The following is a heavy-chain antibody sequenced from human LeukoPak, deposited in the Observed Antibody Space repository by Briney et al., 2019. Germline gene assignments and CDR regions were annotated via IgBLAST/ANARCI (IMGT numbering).Heavy chain of an antibody. D-gene: IGHD6-13*01. Sequence: ASVKLSCKASGYTFTTYYMHWVRQAPGQGLEWMGIINPSGGITTYAQKFRGRVTITADKSTSTAYMELSSLRSEDTAVYYCARTAAAGRTKGYNWFDPWGQGTLVTVSS. CDR1: GYTFTTYY. CDR3: ARTAAAGRTKGYNWFDP. V-gene: IGHV1-46*01. J-gene: IGHJ5*02. CDR2: INPSGGIT.